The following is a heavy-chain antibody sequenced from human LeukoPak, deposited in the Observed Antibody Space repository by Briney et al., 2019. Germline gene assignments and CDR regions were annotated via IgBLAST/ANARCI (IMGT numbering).Heavy chain of an antibody. Sequence: XAXXGFTFTSYWIHWVRQAPGKGLGWVSRINSDGSSAIYADSVKGRFTISRDNSKNTLYLQMNSLRAEEAAVYFCXXXXXXXXRXXXXXTXXPXXSWGQGTLVTVSS. CDR2: INSDGSSA. CDR1: GFTFTSYW. CDR3: XXXXXXXXRXXXXXTXXPXXS. V-gene: IGHV3-74*01. J-gene: IGHJ5*01.